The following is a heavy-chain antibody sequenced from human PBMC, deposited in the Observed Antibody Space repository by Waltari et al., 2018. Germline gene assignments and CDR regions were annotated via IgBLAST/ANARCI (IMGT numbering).Heavy chain of an antibody. CDR2: INAGNGNT. V-gene: IGHV1-3*01. CDR1: GYTFTSYA. CDR3: ARDRCSGGSCYFDY. Sequence: QVQLVQSGAEVKKPGASVKVSCKASGYTFTSYAMHWVRQAPGQRLEWMGWINAGNGNTKDSQKFQGGVTITRDTSASTAYMELSSLRSEDTAVYYCARDRCSGGSCYFDYWGQGTLVTVSS. D-gene: IGHD2-15*01. J-gene: IGHJ4*02.